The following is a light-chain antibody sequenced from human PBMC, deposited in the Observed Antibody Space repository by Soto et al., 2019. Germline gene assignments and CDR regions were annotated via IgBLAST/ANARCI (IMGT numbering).Light chain of an antibody. J-gene: IGLJ3*02. CDR2: GNV. Sequence: QSVLTQPPSVSGAPGQSVTISCTGNNSNIGAGYDVHWYQQLPGTAPKLLIFGNVNRPSGVPDRFSGSKSGTSASLAITGLQAEDEADYYCQSFDPSLSGVFGGGTKVTVL. V-gene: IGLV1-40*01. CDR1: NSNIGAGYD. CDR3: QSFDPSLSGV.